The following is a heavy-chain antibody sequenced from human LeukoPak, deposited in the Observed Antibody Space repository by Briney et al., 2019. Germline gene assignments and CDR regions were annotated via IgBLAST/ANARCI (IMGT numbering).Heavy chain of an antibody. CDR2: INPNSGGT. CDR1: GYTFTGYY. V-gene: IGHV1-2*02. Sequence: GASVKVSCKASGYTFTGYYMHWVRQAPGQGLEWMGWINPNSGGTNYAQKFQGRVTMTRDTSISTAYMELSRLRSDDTAVYYCARAGYCSSTSCPDGPYNWFDPWGQGTLVTVSS. D-gene: IGHD2-2*01. J-gene: IGHJ5*02. CDR3: ARAGYCSSTSCPDGPYNWFDP.